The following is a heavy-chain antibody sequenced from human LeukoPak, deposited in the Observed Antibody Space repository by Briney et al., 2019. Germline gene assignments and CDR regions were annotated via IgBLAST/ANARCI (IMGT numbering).Heavy chain of an antibody. CDR1: GFTFSSYG. CDR3: ASLVSNSYYGAPLDY. V-gene: IGHV3-21*06. CDR2: ISSRSSYI. J-gene: IGHJ4*02. Sequence: GGSLRLSCAASGFTFSSYGMNWVRQAPGKGLEWVSSISSRSSYIYYADSVKGRFTISRDNAKNSLYLQMNSLRDEDTAVYYCASLVSNSYYGAPLDYWGQGTLVTVSS. D-gene: IGHD4-17*01.